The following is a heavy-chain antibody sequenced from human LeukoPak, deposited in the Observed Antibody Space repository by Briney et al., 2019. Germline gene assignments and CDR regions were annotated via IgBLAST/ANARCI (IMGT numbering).Heavy chain of an antibody. CDR3: AKSPGVKHWYFDL. D-gene: IGHD7-27*01. Sequence: PGGSLRLSCAASGFTFSSYVMSWLRQAPGKGLEWVSVISGSSDSTYYADSVKGRFTISRDNSKNTLYLQMDSLRADDTAVYYCAKSPGVKHWYFDLWGRGTLVTVSS. CDR2: ISGSSDST. CDR1: GFTFSSYV. J-gene: IGHJ2*01. V-gene: IGHV3-23*01.